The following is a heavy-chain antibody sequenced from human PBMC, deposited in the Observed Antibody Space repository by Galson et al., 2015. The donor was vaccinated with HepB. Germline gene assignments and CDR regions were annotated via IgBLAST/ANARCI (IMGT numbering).Heavy chain of an antibody. CDR3: AGPREAMYFLIDY. CDR1: EFTFSGSW. J-gene: IGHJ4*02. D-gene: IGHD2-8*01. Sequence: SLRLSCAASEFTFSGSWMTWVRQAPGKGLEWVAVISNDGSNTYYADSVKGRFTISRDNSKNTLYLQMDSLRPEDTAVYYCAGPREAMYFLIDYWGQGTLVTVSS. V-gene: IGHV3-30*03. CDR2: ISNDGSNT.